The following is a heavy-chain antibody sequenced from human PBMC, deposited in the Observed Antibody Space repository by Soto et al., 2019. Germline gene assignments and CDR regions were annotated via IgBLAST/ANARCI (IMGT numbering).Heavy chain of an antibody. CDR3: TTRLSVAPAAMGLPANFDY. J-gene: IGHJ4*02. D-gene: IGHD2-2*01. V-gene: IGHV3-15*01. CDR1: GFTFSNAW. Sequence: GGSLRLSCAASGFTFSNAWMSWVRQAPGKGLEWVGRIKSKTDGGTTDYAAPVKGRFTVSRDDSKNTLYLQMNSLKTEDTAVYYCTTRLSVAPAAMGLPANFDYWGQGTLVTVSS. CDR2: IKSKTDGGTT.